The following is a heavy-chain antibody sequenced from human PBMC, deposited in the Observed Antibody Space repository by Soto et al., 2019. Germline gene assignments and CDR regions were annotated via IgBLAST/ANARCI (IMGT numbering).Heavy chain of an antibody. D-gene: IGHD2-2*01. CDR3: ARVPPGYCSSTSCSHYDY. J-gene: IGHJ4*02. Sequence: QVQLVQSGAEVKKPESSVNVSCKASGGTFSSYTIGWVRQAPGQGLEWMGRIIPILDIAYYAQKFQDRVTITADKSTGTAYMELSSLRSEDTAVYYCARVPPGYCSSTSCSHYDYWGQGTLVTVSS. V-gene: IGHV1-69*02. CDR2: IIPILDIA. CDR1: GGTFSSYT.